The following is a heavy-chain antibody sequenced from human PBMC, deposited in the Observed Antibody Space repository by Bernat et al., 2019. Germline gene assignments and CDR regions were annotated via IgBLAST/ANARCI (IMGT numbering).Heavy chain of an antibody. CDR2: INSDGSST. D-gene: IGHD6-19*01. Sequence: EVQLVESGGGLVQPGGSLRLSCAASGFTFSSYWMHWVRQAPGKGLVWVSRINSDGSSTSYADSVKGRFTISRDNAKNTLYLQMNSLRAEDTAVYYCERMGRAVAGSNRFDIWGQGTMVTVSS. CDR3: ERMGRAVAGSNRFDI. V-gene: IGHV3-74*01. J-gene: IGHJ3*02. CDR1: GFTFSSYW.